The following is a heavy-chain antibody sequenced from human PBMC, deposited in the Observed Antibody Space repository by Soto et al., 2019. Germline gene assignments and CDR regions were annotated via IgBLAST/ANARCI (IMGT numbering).Heavy chain of an antibody. Sequence: SETLSLTCTVSGGSISSYYWSWIRQPAGKGLEWIGRIYTSGSTNYNPSLKSRVTMSVDTSKNQFSLKLSSVTAADTAVYYCARVRVIEYSSSFENWFDPWGQGTLVTVSS. CDR3: ARVRVIEYSSSFENWFDP. V-gene: IGHV4-4*07. D-gene: IGHD6-6*01. J-gene: IGHJ5*02. CDR1: GGSISSYY. CDR2: IYTSGST.